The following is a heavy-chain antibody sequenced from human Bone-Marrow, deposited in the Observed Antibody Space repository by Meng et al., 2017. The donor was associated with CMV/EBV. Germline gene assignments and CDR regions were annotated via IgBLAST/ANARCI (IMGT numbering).Heavy chain of an antibody. D-gene: IGHD3-22*01. CDR2: INPNSGGT. CDR1: GYTFTGYY. Sequence: ASVKVSCKASGYTFTGYYMHWVRQAPGQGLEWMGWINPNSGGTNYAQKFQGRVTMTRDTSISTAYMELSRLRSDDTAVYYCARVLGSSGYYFGFDDWGQGTLVTVSS. J-gene: IGHJ4*02. V-gene: IGHV1-2*02. CDR3: ARVLGSSGYYFGFDD.